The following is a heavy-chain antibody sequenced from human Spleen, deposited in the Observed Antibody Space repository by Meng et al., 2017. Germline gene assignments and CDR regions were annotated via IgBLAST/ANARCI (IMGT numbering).Heavy chain of an antibody. CDR3: ARVTGDRVYYYGMDV. J-gene: IGHJ6*02. D-gene: IGHD1-1*01. CDR1: GYTFINHG. Sequence: ASVKVSCKASGYTFINHGITWVRQAPGQGLEWMGWFNTYNGYTNYAQKFQGRVTVTIDRATATAYMELRSLGPDDTAVYYCARVTGDRVYYYGMDVWGQGTTVTVSS. CDR2: FNTYNGYT. V-gene: IGHV1-18*01.